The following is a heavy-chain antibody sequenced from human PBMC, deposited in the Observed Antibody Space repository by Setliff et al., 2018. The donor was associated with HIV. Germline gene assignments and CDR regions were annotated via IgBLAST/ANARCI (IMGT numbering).Heavy chain of an antibody. D-gene: IGHD3-22*01. Sequence: SETLSLTCTVSGGSISSHYWTWIRQPPGRGLEWIGYIDYSGSTNQNPSLKSRVTMSVDTSKNQFSLRLSSVTAADTATYYCARAFFFDTSGYRSYYHYM. CDR1: GGSISSHY. V-gene: IGHV4-59*11. CDR3: ARAFFFDTSGYRSYYHYM. J-gene: IGHJ6*03. CDR2: IDYSGST.